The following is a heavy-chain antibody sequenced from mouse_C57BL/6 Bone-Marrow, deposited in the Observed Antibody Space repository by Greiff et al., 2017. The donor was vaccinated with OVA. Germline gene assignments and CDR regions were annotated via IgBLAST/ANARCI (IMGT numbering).Heavy chain of an antibody. D-gene: IGHD1-1*02. Sequence: HVQLQQPGAELVKPGASVKLSCKASGYTFTSYWMQWVKQRPGQGLEWIGEIDPSDSYTNYNQKFKGKATLTVDTSSSTAYMQLSSLTSEDSAVYDCARKRKGYYGYLDYWGQGTTLTVSS. CDR3: ARKRKGYYGYLDY. CDR1: GYTFTSYW. J-gene: IGHJ2*01. CDR2: IDPSDSYT. V-gene: IGHV1-50*01.